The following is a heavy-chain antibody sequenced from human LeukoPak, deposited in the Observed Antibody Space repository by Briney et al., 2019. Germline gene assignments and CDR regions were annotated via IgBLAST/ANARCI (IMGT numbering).Heavy chain of an antibody. J-gene: IGHJ4*02. CDR2: INPHSGGR. CDR1: GYMFTDYY. CDR3: AREMYSSGWFDY. Sequence: ASVKVSCKASGYMFTDYYMHWVRQAPGQGLEWMGWINPHSGGRNYAQKFQGRVTMTRDTSISTACMELSRLISDDAAVYYCAREMYSSGWFDYWGQGTLVTVSS. V-gene: IGHV1-2*02. D-gene: IGHD6-19*01.